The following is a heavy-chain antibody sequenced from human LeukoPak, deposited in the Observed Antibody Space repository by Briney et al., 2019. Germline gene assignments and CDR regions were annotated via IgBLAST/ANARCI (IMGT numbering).Heavy chain of an antibody. CDR2: INHSGST. J-gene: IGHJ4*02. CDR1: GGSFSGYY. CDR3: AGGGCSSTSCYSFDY. D-gene: IGHD2-2*01. Sequence: KPSETLSLTCAVYGGSFSGYYWSWIRQPPGKGLEWIGEINHSGSTNYNPSLKSRVTISVDTSKNQFSLKLSSVTAADTAVYYCAGGGCSSTSCYSFDYWGQGTLVTVSS. V-gene: IGHV4-34*01.